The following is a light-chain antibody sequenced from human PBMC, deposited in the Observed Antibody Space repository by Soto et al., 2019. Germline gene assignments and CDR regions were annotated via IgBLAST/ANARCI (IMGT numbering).Light chain of an antibody. Sequence: EVVITQFPATLTVSPGERAILSCRASQSFSSNLAWYQQHNGQAPRLLIYGASTTANGIPARFSGSGSGTELTLTISSLQSEDFAVYYCQQYNNWPRTFGQGTKVDI. CDR1: QSFSSN. J-gene: IGKJ1*01. CDR3: QQYNNWPRT. CDR2: GAS. V-gene: IGKV3-15*01.